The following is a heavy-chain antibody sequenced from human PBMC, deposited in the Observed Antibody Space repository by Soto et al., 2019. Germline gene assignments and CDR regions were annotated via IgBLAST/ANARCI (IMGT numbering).Heavy chain of an antibody. D-gene: IGHD2-15*01. CDR2: INHSGST. Sequence: QVQLQQWGAGLLKPSETLSLTCAVYGGSFSGYHWSWIRQPPGKGLEWIGEINHSGSTNYNPSLKSRVTISVDTSKNQFSLKLSSVTAADTAVYYCARLRRYCSGGSCPDWFDPWGQGTLVTVSS. V-gene: IGHV4-34*01. CDR3: ARLRRYCSGGSCPDWFDP. J-gene: IGHJ5*02. CDR1: GGSFSGYH.